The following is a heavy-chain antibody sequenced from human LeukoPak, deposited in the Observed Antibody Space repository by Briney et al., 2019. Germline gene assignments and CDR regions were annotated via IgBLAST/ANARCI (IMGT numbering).Heavy chain of an antibody. CDR2: INHSGST. Sequence: SGTLSLTCAVSGASISSSYWWSWVRQPPGKGLEWIGKINHSGSTNYNPSLKSRAIILIDTAKNHVSLNLSSVTAADTAVYYCAKSDGYGLVGIWGQGTMVTVSS. CDR1: GASISSSYW. D-gene: IGHD3-10*01. V-gene: IGHV4-4*02. J-gene: IGHJ3*02. CDR3: AKSDGYGLVGI.